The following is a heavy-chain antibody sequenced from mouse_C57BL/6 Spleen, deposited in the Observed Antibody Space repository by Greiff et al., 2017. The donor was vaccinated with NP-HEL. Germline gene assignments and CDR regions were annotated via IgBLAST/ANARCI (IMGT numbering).Heavy chain of an antibody. J-gene: IGHJ4*01. CDR3: ASITTVVADY. V-gene: IGHV1-54*01. CDR1: GYAFTNYL. Sequence: VQLQQSGAELVRPGTSVKVSCKASGYAFTNYLIEWVKQRPGQGLEWIGVINPGSGGTNYNEKFKGKATLTADKSSSTAYMQLSSLTSEDSAVYFCASITTVVADYWGQGTSVTVSS. CDR2: INPGSGGT. D-gene: IGHD1-1*01.